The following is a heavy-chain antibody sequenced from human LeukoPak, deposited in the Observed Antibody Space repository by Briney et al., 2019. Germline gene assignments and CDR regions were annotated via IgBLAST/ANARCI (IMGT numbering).Heavy chain of an antibody. CDR3: ARDRDGSGLIDY. J-gene: IGHJ4*02. CDR2: VDPEDGET. D-gene: IGHD3-10*01. V-gene: IGHV1-69-2*01. CDR1: GYTFTDYY. Sequence: ASVKVSCKVSGYTFTDYYMHWVQQAPGKGLEWMGLVDPEDGETIYAQKFQGRVTITTDESTSTAYMELSSLRSEDTAVYYCARDRDGSGLIDYWGQGTLVTVSS.